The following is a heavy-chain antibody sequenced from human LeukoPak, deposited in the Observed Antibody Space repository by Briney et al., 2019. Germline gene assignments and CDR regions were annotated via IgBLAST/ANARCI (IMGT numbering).Heavy chain of an antibody. D-gene: IGHD1-26*01. CDR3: ARALAWGGSSYSYYYMDV. CDR2: INANSGNA. CDR1: GYTFSDYD. J-gene: IGHJ6*03. V-gene: IGHV1-8*01. Sequence: ASVKVSCKASGYTFSDYDINWVRQATGQGLEWMGWINANSGNAGYAQKFQGRVTMTRSTSISTAYMELSSLRSEDTAVYYCARALAWGGSSYSYYYMDVWDKGTTVTVSS.